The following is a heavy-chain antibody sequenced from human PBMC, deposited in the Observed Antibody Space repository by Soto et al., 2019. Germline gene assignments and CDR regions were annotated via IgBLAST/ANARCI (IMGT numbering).Heavy chain of an antibody. CDR1: GFSLTTAGAG. V-gene: IGHV2-5*01. J-gene: IGHJ5*02. CDR2: IYWNDDT. Sequence: QITLKESGPTLVKPTQTLTLTCTFSGFSLTTAGAGVGWIRQPPGKALEWLALIYWNDDTRYSPSLKNRLTIPKDTSKNQVVLRMTNMDPVDTATYYCAHRGYGNYPRDNWFDPWGQGILVIVSS. D-gene: IGHD4-17*01. CDR3: AHRGYGNYPRDNWFDP.